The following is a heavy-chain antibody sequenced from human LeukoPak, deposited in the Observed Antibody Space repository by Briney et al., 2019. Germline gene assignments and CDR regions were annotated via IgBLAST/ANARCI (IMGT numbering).Heavy chain of an antibody. J-gene: IGHJ4*02. Sequence: GGSLRLSCAASGFSFSTTWMHWVRQAPGKGLEWVALIYSDSSRTTYADSVKGRFTISRDNAKNTVYQQMSSLRVEDTAVYFCTKDAGYASDYWGQGILVPVSS. V-gene: IGHV3-74*01. CDR2: IYSDSSRT. D-gene: IGHD2-15*01. CDR3: TKDAGYASDY. CDR1: GFSFSTTW.